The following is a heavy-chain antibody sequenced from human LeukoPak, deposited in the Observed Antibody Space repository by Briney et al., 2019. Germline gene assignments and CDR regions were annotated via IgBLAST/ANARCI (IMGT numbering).Heavy chain of an antibody. V-gene: IGHV4-39*07. Sequence: ASETLSLTCTVSGGSISSSSYYWGWIRQPPGKGLEWIESIYYSGSTYYNPSLKSRVTISVDTSKNQFSLKPSSVTAADTAVYYCARGIRSGYSSSCPDYWGQGTLVTVSS. CDR2: IYYSGST. D-gene: IGHD6-13*01. CDR3: ARGIRSGYSSSCPDY. J-gene: IGHJ4*02. CDR1: GGSISSSSYY.